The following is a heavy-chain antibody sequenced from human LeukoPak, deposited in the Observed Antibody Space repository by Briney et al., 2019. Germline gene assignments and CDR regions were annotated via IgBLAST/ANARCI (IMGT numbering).Heavy chain of an antibody. J-gene: IGHJ4*02. D-gene: IGHD6-19*01. CDR1: GGSIGSDY. CDR3: AKYGNSGWVIDN. V-gene: IGHV4-59*08. Sequence: SETLSLTCTVSGGSIGSDYWNWIRQPPGKGLEYIGYIYYTGGTNYNPSLKSRVTISVDTSKNQFSLKLSSVTAADTAVYFCAKYGNSGWVIDNWGQGTLVTVSS. CDR2: IYYTGGT.